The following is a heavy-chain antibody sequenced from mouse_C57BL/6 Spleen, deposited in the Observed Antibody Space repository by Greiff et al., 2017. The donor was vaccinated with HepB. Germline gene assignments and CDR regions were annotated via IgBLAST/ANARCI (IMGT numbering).Heavy chain of an antibody. J-gene: IGHJ2*01. CDR2: INYDGSGT. CDR3: ARDRTGRLYFDY. D-gene: IGHD4-1*01. V-gene: IGHV5-16*01. CDR1: GFTFSDYY. Sequence: DVHLVESEGGLVQPGSSMKLSCTASGFTFSDYYMAWVRQVPEKGLEWVANINYDGSGTYYLDSLKSRFIISRDNAKNILYLQMSSLKSEDTATYYCARDRTGRLYFDYWGQGTTLTVSS.